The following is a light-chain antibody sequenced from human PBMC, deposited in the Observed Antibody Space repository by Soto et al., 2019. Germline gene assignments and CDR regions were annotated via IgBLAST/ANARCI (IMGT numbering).Light chain of an antibody. Sequence: QSVLTQPPSASGTPGQRVTISCSGSSSNIGSNTVNWYQQLPGTAPKLLIYTNSQRPSGVPDRFSGSKSGTSASLAISGLQSEDEAAYYCASWDDSLKGAVFGGGTQLTVL. CDR1: SSNIGSNT. J-gene: IGLJ7*01. V-gene: IGLV1-44*01. CDR3: ASWDDSLKGAV. CDR2: TNS.